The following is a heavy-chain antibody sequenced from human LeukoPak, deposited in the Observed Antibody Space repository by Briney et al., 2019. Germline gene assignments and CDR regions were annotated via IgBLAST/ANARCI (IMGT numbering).Heavy chain of an antibody. Sequence: SQTLSLTCTVSGGSITSGSYYWSWVRQPAGKGLEWIGRIYFSGSTTYNPSLESRVTMSVDTSKNQISLRLDSATAADTAVYYCVREHPDKTYYYYMDVWGNGTTVTVSS. CDR1: GGSITSGSYY. CDR3: VREHPDKTYYYYMDV. J-gene: IGHJ6*03. CDR2: IYFSGST. V-gene: IGHV4-61*02.